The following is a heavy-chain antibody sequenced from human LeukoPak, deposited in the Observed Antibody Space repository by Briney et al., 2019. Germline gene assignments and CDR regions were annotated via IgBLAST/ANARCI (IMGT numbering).Heavy chain of an antibody. CDR2: ISTSRSYI. CDR1: GFNLNIYN. D-gene: IGHD6-6*01. V-gene: IGHV3-21*01. J-gene: IGHJ4*02. CDR3: ARDDSSSKFVY. Sequence: GGSLRHSCAPSGFNLNIYNMNWFRQAPGKGLGCVSSISTSRSYIYYADSLKGRFTISRDDAQKSLYLLMNRLRAEDTAVYYCARDDSSSKFVYWGQGTLVTVSS.